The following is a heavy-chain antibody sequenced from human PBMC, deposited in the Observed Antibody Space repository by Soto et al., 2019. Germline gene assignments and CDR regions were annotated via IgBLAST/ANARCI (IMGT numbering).Heavy chain of an antibody. V-gene: IGHV4-30-2*01. CDR3: ARAYGDYTYWFLDL. CDR2: IYHSGST. D-gene: IGHD4-17*01. Sequence: QLQLQESGSGLVKPSQTLSLTCAVSGGSISSGGYSWNWIRQPPGKGLEWIGYIYHSGSTYYNLSLKSRVTIAVDRAKNQFSLKLSSVTAADTAVYFCARAYGDYTYWFLDLWGRGTLVTVSS. J-gene: IGHJ2*01. CDR1: GGSISSGGYS.